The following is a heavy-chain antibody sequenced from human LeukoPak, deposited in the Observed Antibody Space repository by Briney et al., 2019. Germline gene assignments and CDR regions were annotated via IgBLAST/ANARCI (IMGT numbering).Heavy chain of an antibody. D-gene: IGHD4-17*01. V-gene: IGHV3-11*04. CDR1: GFTFSDYY. J-gene: IGHJ6*03. Sequence: GGSLRLSCAASGFTFSDYYMSWIRQAPGKGLEWVSYISSSGSTIYYADSVKGRFTISRDNAKNSLYLQMNSLRAEDTAVFYCARAGDYFTYYYYYMDVWGKGTTVTISS. CDR3: ARAGDYFTYYYYYMDV. CDR2: ISSSGSTI.